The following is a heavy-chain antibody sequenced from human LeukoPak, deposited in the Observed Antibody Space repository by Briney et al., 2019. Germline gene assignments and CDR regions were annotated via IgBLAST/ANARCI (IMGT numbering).Heavy chain of an antibody. J-gene: IGHJ4*02. CDR1: GFTFDDYA. Sequence: GRSLRLSCAASGFTFDDYAMHWVRHAPGKGLEWVSGISWNSGSIDYADSVKGRFTISRDNAKNSLYLQMNSLRAEDTALYYCAKERFGERRFDYWGQGTLVTVSS. D-gene: IGHD3-10*01. CDR2: ISWNSGSI. V-gene: IGHV3-9*01. CDR3: AKERFGERRFDY.